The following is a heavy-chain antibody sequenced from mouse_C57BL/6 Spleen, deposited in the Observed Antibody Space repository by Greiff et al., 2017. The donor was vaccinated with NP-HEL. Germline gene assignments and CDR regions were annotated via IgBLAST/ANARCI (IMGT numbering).Heavy chain of an antibody. CDR2: INPNYGTT. CDR1: GYSFTDYN. V-gene: IGHV1-39*01. J-gene: IGHJ1*03. CDR3: ARGAYYSNYWYFDV. Sequence: VQLKQSGPELVKPGASVKISCKASGYSFTDYNMNWVKQSNGKSLEWIGVINPNYGTTSYNQKFKGKATLTVDQSSSTAYMQLNSLTSEDSAVDYCARGAYYSNYWYFDVWGTGTTVTVSS. D-gene: IGHD2-5*01.